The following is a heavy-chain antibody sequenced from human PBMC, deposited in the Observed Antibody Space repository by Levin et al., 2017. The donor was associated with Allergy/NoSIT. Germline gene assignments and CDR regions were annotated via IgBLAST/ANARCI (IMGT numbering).Heavy chain of an antibody. J-gene: IGHJ5*02. Sequence: PSETLSLTCAISGDSVSSNSAAWNWIRQSPSRGLEWLGRTYYRSKWYNDYAVSVKSRITINPDTSKNQFSLQLNSVTPEDTAVYYCARVVEGRKLEPQMDNWFDPWGQGTLVTVSS. CDR1: GDSVSSNSAA. D-gene: IGHD1-1*01. CDR3: ARVVEGRKLEPQMDNWFDP. V-gene: IGHV6-1*01. CDR2: TYYRSKWYN.